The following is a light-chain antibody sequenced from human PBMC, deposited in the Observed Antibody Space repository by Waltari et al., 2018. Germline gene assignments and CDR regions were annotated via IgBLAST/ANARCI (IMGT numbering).Light chain of an antibody. J-gene: IGLJ2*01. CDR2: DVD. Sequence: QSALTQPAFVSGSPGQSITIPCTGPSSDVGGYNYVSWYQQHPGKAPKLIIYDVDNRPSGVSNRFSGSKSGNTASLTISGLQVEDEADYYCNSCTGDSTLIFGGGTKVTVL. CDR3: NSCTGDSTLI. V-gene: IGLV2-14*01. CDR1: SSDVGGYNY.